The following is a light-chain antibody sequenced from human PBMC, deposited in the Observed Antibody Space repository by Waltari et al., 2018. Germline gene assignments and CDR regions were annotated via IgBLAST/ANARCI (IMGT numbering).Light chain of an antibody. J-gene: IGKJ1*01. Sequence: EVVLTQSPGTLSLSPGEGATLSCRASQSIGSYLGWYQQKPVQAPRPLISGTSSRATGIPDRFIGSGSGTDFTLTISSLEPEDFAVYYCQQYASTPPTFGQGTKLE. CDR1: QSIGSY. CDR3: QQYASTPPT. V-gene: IGKV3-20*01. CDR2: GTS.